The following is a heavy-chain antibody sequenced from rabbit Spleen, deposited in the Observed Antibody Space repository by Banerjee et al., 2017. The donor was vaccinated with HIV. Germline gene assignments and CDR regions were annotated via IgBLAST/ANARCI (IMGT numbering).Heavy chain of an antibody. J-gene: IGHJ4*01. V-gene: IGHV1S45*01. Sequence: QEQLVESGGGLVQPEGSLTLTCTASGFSFSNSYWICWVRQAPGKGLEWIGCIYVGTSGNTYYASWAKGRFTISKTSSTTVTLQMTSLTAADTATYFCARKSAGSLAYSLNLWGPGTLVTVS. D-gene: IGHD4-2*01. CDR3: ARKSAGSLAYSLNL. CDR1: GFSFSNSYW. CDR2: IYVGTSGNT.